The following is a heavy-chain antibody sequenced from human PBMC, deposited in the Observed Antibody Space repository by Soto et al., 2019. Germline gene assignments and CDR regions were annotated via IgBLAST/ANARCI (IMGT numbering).Heavy chain of an antibody. Sequence: PGGSLRLSCTASGFTFSSYGMHWVRQAPGKGLEWVAVIWYDGSNKYYADSVKGRFTISRDNSKNTLYLQMNSLRAEDTAVYYCARDHHTAMVRDVWGQGTTVTVSS. CDR3: ARDHHTAMVRDV. V-gene: IGHV3-33*01. CDR1: GFTFSSYG. J-gene: IGHJ6*02. CDR2: IWYDGSNK. D-gene: IGHD5-18*01.